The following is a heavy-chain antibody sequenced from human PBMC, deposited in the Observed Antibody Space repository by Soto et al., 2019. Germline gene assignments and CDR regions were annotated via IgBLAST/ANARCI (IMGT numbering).Heavy chain of an antibody. CDR2: ISGSGGST. V-gene: IGHV3-23*01. CDR1: GFTLSSYA. Sequence: SGGSLRLSCAASGFTLSSYAMSWVRQAPGKGLEWASAISGSGGSTYYADSVKGRFTISRDNSKNTLYLQMNSLRAEDTAVYYCAKVPLDCSGGSCYPYYFDYWGQGTLVTVSS. D-gene: IGHD2-15*01. CDR3: AKVPLDCSGGSCYPYYFDY. J-gene: IGHJ4*02.